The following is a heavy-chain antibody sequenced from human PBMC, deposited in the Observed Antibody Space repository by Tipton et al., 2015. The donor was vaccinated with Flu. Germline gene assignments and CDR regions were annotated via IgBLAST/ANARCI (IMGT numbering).Heavy chain of an antibody. CDR1: GGSISTFF. Sequence: GLVKPSETLSLTCTVSGGSISTFFWYWIRQPAGKGLEWIGRIYTTGSTNYNPSLESRVTMSVDTAKNQFSLQLKSVTAADTAVYYCARHSSSARGWFDPWGQGTLVTVSS. V-gene: IGHV4-4*07. CDR2: IYTTGST. D-gene: IGHD1-26*01. CDR3: ARHSSSARGWFDP. J-gene: IGHJ5*02.